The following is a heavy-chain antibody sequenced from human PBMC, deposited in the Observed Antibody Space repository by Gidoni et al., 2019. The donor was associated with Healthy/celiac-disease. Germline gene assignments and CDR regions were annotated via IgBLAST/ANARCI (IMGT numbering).Heavy chain of an antibody. D-gene: IGHD5-12*01. J-gene: IGHJ4*02. CDR1: GFTFSSYE. CDR2: ISSSGSTI. CDR3: ARGIKITGGYSGYDRGLGDY. Sequence: EVQLVESGGGLVQPGGSLRLSCAASGFTFSSYEMTWVRQAPGKGLEWVSYISSSGSTIYYADSVKGRFTISRDNAKNSLYLQMNSLRAEDTAVYYCARGIKITGGYSGYDRGLGDYWGQGTLVTVSS. V-gene: IGHV3-48*03.